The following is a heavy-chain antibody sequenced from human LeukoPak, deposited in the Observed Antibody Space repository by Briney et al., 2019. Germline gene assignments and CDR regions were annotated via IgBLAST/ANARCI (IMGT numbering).Heavy chain of an antibody. CDR3: AKDSEYYYDSSGFDY. D-gene: IGHD3-22*01. J-gene: IGHJ4*02. Sequence: GGSLRLSCAASGFTFNNYVMAWVRQAPGKGLEWVSAISGSGGSTYYADSVKGRFTISRDNSKNTLYLQMNSLRAEDTAVYYCAKDSEYYYDSSGFDYWGQGTLVTVSS. V-gene: IGHV3-23*01. CDR2: ISGSGGST. CDR1: GFTFNNYV.